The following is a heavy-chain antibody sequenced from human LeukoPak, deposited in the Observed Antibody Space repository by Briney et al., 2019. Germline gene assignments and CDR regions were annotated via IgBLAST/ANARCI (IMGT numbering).Heavy chain of an antibody. CDR3: ARDTTVATRGSYYYYMDV. D-gene: IGHD3-16*01. J-gene: IGHJ6*03. CDR1: GFTVSSNY. Sequence: GGSLRLSCAASGFTVSSNYMSWVRQAPGKGLEWVSVIYSGGSTYYADSVKGRFTISRDNSKNTLYLQVNSLRAEDTAVYYCARDTTVATRGSYYYYMDVWGKGTTVTVSS. CDR2: IYSGGST. V-gene: IGHV3-53*01.